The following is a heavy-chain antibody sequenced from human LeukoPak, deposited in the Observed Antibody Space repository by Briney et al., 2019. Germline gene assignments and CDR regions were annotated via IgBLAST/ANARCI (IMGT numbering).Heavy chain of an antibody. V-gene: IGHV1-46*01. D-gene: IGHD3-16*01. J-gene: IGHJ5*02. CDR2: INPSGGST. Sequence: ASVKVSCKASGYTFTSYYMHWVRQAPGQELEWMGIINPSGGSTSYAQKFQGRVTMTRDTSTSTVYMELSSLRSEDTAVYYCAGERFFGLLGGEGFDPWGQGTLVTVSS. CDR1: GYTFTSYY. CDR3: AGERFFGLLGGEGFDP.